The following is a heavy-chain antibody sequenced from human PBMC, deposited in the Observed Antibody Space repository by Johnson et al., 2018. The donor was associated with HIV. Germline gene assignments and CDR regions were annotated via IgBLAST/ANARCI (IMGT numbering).Heavy chain of an antibody. CDR3: TTDRGGEIAVAGPDAFDI. CDR2: IKSKTDGGTT. CDR1: GFTFSNAW. J-gene: IGHJ3*02. V-gene: IGHV3-15*01. Sequence: VQLVESGGGLVQPGGSLRLSCEASGFTFSNAWMTWVRQAPGKGLEWVGRIKSKTDGGTTDYAAPVKGRFTISRDDSKNTLYLQMNSLKTEDTTVYYCTTDRGGEIAVAGPDAFDIWGQGTMVTVSS. D-gene: IGHD6-19*01.